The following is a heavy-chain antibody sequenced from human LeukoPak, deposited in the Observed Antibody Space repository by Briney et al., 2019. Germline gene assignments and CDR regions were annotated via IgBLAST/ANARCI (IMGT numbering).Heavy chain of an antibody. D-gene: IGHD3-10*01. J-gene: IGHJ6*03. CDR1: GGSFSGYY. CDR2: INHSGST. Sequence: PSETLSLTCAVYGGSFSGYYWSWIRQPPGKGLEWIGEINHSGSTNYNPSLKSRVTMSVDTSKNLFSLKLSSVTAADTAVYYCARGRSSMVRGYYYYYMDVWGKGTTVTISS. V-gene: IGHV4-34*01. CDR3: ARGRSSMVRGYYYYYMDV.